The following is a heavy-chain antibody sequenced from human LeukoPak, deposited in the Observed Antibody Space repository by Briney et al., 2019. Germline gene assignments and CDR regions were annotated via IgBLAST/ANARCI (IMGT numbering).Heavy chain of an antibody. CDR1: GYTFTGYY. J-gene: IGHJ6*03. CDR3: ARGPSITMVRGGQWYYYMDV. Sequence: ASVKVSCKASGYTFTGYYMHWVRQAPGQGLEWMGLINPSGGSTNYAQKFQGRVTMTRDTSTSTVYMELSSLRSEDTAVYYCARGPSITMVRGGQWYYYMDVWGKGTTVTISS. V-gene: IGHV1-46*01. CDR2: INPSGGST. D-gene: IGHD3-10*01.